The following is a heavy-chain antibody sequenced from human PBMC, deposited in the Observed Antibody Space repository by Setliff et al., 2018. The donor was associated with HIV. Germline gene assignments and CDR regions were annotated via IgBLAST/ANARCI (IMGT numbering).Heavy chain of an antibody. J-gene: IGHJ4*02. CDR1: GYTFTSYD. D-gene: IGHD6-13*01. CDR2: MNPNSGNT. Sequence: ASVKVSCKASGYTFTSYDINWVRQATGQGLEWMGWMNPNSGNTGYAQKFQGRVTMTRNTSISTAYMELSSLRSEDTAVYYCARGRPIAARYYFDYLGQGTLVTVSS. CDR3: ARGRPIAARYYFDY. V-gene: IGHV1-8*01.